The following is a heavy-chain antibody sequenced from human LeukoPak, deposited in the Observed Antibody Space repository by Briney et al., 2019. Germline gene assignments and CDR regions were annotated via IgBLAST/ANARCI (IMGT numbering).Heavy chain of an antibody. J-gene: IGHJ4*02. CDR2: ISGDSRYI. CDR1: GFTFDDYA. V-gene: IGHV3-21*01. Sequence: GGSLRLSCAASGFTFDDYAMHWVRQAPGKGLEWASAISGDSRYIYYADSVRGRFTISRDNAENSLYLQMNSLRVEDTAVYYCARAPTVLVGYCSSSSCQADYWGQGTLVTVSS. D-gene: IGHD2-2*01. CDR3: ARAPTVLVGYCSSSSCQADY.